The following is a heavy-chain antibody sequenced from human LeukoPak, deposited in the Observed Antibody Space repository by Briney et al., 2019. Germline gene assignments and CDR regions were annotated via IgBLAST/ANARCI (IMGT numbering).Heavy chain of an antibody. CDR1: ACTSISYA. CDR2: ISGSGGST. V-gene: IGHV3-23*01. D-gene: IGHD6-13*01. J-gene: IGHJ5*02. Sequence: GALILSCSAAACTSISYAMSWVRQAPGKGLEWVAAISGSGGSTYYEDSAKGRWTITRDNSTNKRHLQLKSLSAADTAADSYAKDLSDSRKGNGFDPWGQGTLVTVSS. CDR3: AKDLSDSRKGNGFDP.